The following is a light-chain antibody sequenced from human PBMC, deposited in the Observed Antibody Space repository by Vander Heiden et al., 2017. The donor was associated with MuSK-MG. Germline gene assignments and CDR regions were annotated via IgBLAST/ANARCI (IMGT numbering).Light chain of an antibody. CDR2: YDS. V-gene: IGLV3-21*04. CDR1: KIGSQS. J-gene: IGLJ3*02. CDR3: QVWHSISGDHRGV. Sequence: CVFTQPPSQSVAPGATATISCGGDKIGSQSVHWYQLKAGQSPLLIIYYDSERPSGIPDRVSGSKSGNTATLTISRAEVGDEADYDCQVWHSISGDHRGVFGGGTRLTV.